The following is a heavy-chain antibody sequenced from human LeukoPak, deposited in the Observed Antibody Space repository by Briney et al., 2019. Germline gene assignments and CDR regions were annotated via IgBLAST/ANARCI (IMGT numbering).Heavy chain of an antibody. CDR2: ISWNSGSI. D-gene: IGHD1-26*01. V-gene: IGHV3-9*02. CDR3: AKDRTFSGSYWDH. Sequence: PGGSLRLSCAASGFTSDDYAMHWVRQAPGKGLEWVSGISWNSGSIGYADSVKGRFTISRDNAKNSLYLQMNSLRAEDTALYYCAKDRTFSGSYWDHWGQGTLVTVSS. J-gene: IGHJ4*02. CDR1: GFTSDDYA.